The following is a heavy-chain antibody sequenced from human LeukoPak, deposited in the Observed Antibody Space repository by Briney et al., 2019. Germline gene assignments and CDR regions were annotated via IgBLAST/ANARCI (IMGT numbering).Heavy chain of an antibody. Sequence: GESLKISCQGSGYSFTSYWNGWVRQMPGKGLEWMGIIYPGDSDTRYSPSFQGQVTISADKSISTAYLQWSSLKASDTAMYYCARQSCSGGSCYSDRWFDPWGQGTLVTVSS. CDR1: GYSFTSYW. V-gene: IGHV5-51*01. CDR3: ARQSCSGGSCYSDRWFDP. D-gene: IGHD2-15*01. CDR2: IYPGDSDT. J-gene: IGHJ5*02.